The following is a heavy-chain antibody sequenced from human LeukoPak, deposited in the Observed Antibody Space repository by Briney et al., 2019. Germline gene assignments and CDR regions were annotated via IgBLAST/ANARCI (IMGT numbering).Heavy chain of an antibody. Sequence: GESLKISCQGSGYSFPIYWIAWVRQMPGKGLEWMGIIYPGDSDTRYSPSFQGQVTFSADKSISTAYLQWSSLKASDTAMYYCARRRFCSSTSCYAGAFDIWGQGTMVTVSS. CDR3: ARRRFCSSTSCYAGAFDI. J-gene: IGHJ3*02. CDR2: IYPGDSDT. CDR1: GYSFPIYW. V-gene: IGHV5-51*01. D-gene: IGHD2-2*01.